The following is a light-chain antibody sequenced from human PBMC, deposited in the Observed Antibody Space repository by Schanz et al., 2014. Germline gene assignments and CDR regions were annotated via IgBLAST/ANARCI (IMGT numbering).Light chain of an antibody. CDR3: QQYSKSPLT. Sequence: ETVLTQSPGALSLSPGERATLSCRASQTVSSSYLAWYQQKPGQAPRLLIYDASNRATGIPARFSGSGSGTDFTLTISSLEPEDFAVYYCQQYSKSPLTFGGGTKVDFK. J-gene: IGKJ4*01. CDR2: DAS. CDR1: QTVSSSY. V-gene: IGKV3-20*01.